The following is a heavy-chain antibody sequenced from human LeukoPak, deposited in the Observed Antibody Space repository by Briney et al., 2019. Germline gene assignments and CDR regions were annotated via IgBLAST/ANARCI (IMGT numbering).Heavy chain of an antibody. D-gene: IGHD3-22*01. V-gene: IGHV3-23*01. Sequence: GGSVRLSCAASGFTFSSYAMSWVRQAPGKGLEWVSAISGSGGSTYYADSVKGRFTISRDNSKNTLYLQMNSLRAEDTAVYYCAKNWGYDSSGYYAVQFDYWGQGTLVTVSS. J-gene: IGHJ4*02. CDR3: AKNWGYDSSGYYAVQFDY. CDR2: ISGSGGST. CDR1: GFTFSSYA.